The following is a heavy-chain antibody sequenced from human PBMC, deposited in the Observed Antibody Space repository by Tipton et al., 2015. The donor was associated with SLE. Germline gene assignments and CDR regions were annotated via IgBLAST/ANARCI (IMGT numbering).Heavy chain of an antibody. D-gene: IGHD3-3*01. Sequence: SLRLSCAASGFSFGDYAMHWIRQAPGKGLEWVSAISRNSVSMAYADSVKGRFTISRDNSKNTLYLQMNSLRPDDTAVYYCAKDGEFWSGYYPGNWGQGTMVTVSS. CDR2: ISRNSVSM. V-gene: IGHV3-9*01. CDR3: AKDGEFWSGYYPGN. CDR1: GFSFGDYA. J-gene: IGHJ4*02.